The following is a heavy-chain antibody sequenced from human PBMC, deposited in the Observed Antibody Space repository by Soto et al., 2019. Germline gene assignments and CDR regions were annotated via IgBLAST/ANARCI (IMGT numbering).Heavy chain of an antibody. D-gene: IGHD1-1*01. J-gene: IGHJ4*02. Sequence: GGSLRLSCAASGFTFSSYGMHWVRQAPGKGLEWVAVISYDGSNKYYADSVKGRFTISRDNSKNTLDLQMNSLRAEDTAVYYCAEPRHYWGQGTLVTVS. CDR3: AEPRHY. V-gene: IGHV3-30*03. CDR1: GFTFSSYG. CDR2: ISYDGSNK.